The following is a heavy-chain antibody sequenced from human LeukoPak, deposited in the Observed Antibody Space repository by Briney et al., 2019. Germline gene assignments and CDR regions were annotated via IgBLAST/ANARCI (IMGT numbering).Heavy chain of an antibody. CDR3: ARVPYYYGSGSYFDY. CDR1: GGSTSSDDYY. V-gene: IGHV4-30-4*01. J-gene: IGHJ4*02. CDR2: IYYSGST. D-gene: IGHD3-10*01. Sequence: SETLSLTCTVSGGSTSSDDYYWSWIRQPPGKGLEWIGYIYYSGSTYYNPSLKSRVTISVDTSKNQFSLKLSSVTAADTAVYYCARVPYYYGSGSYFDYWGQGTLVTVSS.